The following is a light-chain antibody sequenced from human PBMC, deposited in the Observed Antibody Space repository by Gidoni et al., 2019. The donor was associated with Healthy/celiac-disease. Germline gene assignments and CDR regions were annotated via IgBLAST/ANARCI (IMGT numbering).Light chain of an antibody. J-gene: IGKJ3*01. CDR3: QQYYSYPRT. CDR2: AAS. Sequence: IRMTKSPSSFSASTGDRVTITCRASQSISSYLTWYQQKPGKAPKLLIYAASTLQSGVPSRFSGSGSGTDFTLTISCLQSEDFATYYCQQYYSYPRTFGPGTKVDIK. V-gene: IGKV1-8*01. CDR1: QSISSY.